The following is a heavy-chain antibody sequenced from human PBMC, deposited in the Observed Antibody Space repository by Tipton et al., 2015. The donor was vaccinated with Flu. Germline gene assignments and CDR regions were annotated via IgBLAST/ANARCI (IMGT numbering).Heavy chain of an antibody. D-gene: IGHD4-11*01. J-gene: IGHJ5*02. V-gene: IGHV4-38-2*01. CDR1: GDSIGSNYY. CDR3: ARRDYSNYVSEPKNWFDP. CDR2: VHRTGGA. Sequence: TLSLTCSVSGDSIGSNYYWGRIRQPPGKGLQWIGNVHRTGGAYYNPSLTTRVTISVDTSKNQFSLRLTSVTAADTAVYCCARRDYSNYVSEPKNWFDPWGQGALVTVSS.